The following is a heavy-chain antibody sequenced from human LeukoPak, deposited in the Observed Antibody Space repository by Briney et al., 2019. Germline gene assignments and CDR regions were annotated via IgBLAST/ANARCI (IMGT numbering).Heavy chain of an antibody. CDR3: ARTTEGGYTYDYFYYYYMDV. V-gene: IGHV4-59*01. CDR2: IYYSGST. D-gene: IGHD5-18*01. Sequence: SETLSLTCTVSGGSISSYYWRWIRQPPGKGLEWIGYIYYSGSTSYNPSLKSRVTISVDTSKNQFSLKLSSVTAADTAVYFCARTTEGGYTYDYFYYYYMDVWGKGTTVTISS. J-gene: IGHJ6*03. CDR1: GGSISSYY.